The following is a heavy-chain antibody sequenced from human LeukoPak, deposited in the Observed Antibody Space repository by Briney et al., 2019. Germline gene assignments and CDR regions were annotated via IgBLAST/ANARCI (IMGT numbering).Heavy chain of an antibody. Sequence: SETLSLTCTVSGVSITGYYWNWIRQPAGKGLEWIGRMDPKGTTSYNPSLKSRVTMSVDTSKNQFSLKLKSVTAADTAMYYCARGYCSGANCYTAPDYWGQGTLVTVSS. CDR1: GVSITGYY. J-gene: IGHJ4*02. D-gene: IGHD2-15*01. V-gene: IGHV4-4*07. CDR3: ARGYCSGANCYTAPDY. CDR2: MDPKGTT.